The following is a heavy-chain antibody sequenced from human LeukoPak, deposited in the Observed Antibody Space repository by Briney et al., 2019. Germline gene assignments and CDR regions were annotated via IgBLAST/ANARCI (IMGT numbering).Heavy chain of an antibody. J-gene: IGHJ5*02. CDR1: GDSISNDNYY. D-gene: IGHD2-21*01. CDR2: ILISGGT. V-gene: IGHV4-61*02. CDR3: ATGNCGPGCSMYNWFDP. Sequence: SQTLSLTCSVSGDSISNDNYYWTWSRQPAGKGLEWIGRILISGGTRYNPSLQSRVSISLDTSKNQFSLKLSSVTAADTAVYYCATGNCGPGCSMYNWFDPWGQGTLVMVSS.